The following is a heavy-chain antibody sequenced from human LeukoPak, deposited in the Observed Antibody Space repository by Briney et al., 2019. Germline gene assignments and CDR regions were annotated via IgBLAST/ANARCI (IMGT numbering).Heavy chain of an antibody. CDR3: AKSNQLLWRVRGNALDF. CDR2: ISGSGGST. Sequence: TGGSLRLSCTASGFTFSSCALSWVRQAPGKGLEWVSAISGSGGSTYYADSAEGRFTISRDNSKNTLYLQLNSLRVEDTAVYFCAKSNQLLWRVRGNALDFWGQGTMVTVSS. CDR1: GFTFSSCA. D-gene: IGHD2-2*01. J-gene: IGHJ3*01. V-gene: IGHV3-23*01.